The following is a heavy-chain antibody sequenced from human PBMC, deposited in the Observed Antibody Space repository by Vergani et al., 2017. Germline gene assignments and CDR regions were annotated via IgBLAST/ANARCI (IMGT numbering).Heavy chain of an antibody. CDR2: IYYSGST. Sequence: QVQLQESGPGLVKPSETLSLTCTVSGGPVSRVSYYWSWIRQPPGKGLEWIGYIYYSGSTNYNPSLKSRVTISVDTSKNQFSLKLSSVTAADTAVYYCAREEGDSSSWYGSSXFDYWGQGTLVTVSS. CDR3: AREEGDSSSWYGSSXFDY. V-gene: IGHV4-61*01. J-gene: IGHJ4*02. D-gene: IGHD6-13*01. CDR1: GGPVSRVSYY.